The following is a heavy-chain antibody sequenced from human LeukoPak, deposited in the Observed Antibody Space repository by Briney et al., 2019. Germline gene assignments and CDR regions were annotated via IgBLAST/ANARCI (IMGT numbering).Heavy chain of an antibody. D-gene: IGHD5-24*01. CDR1: GGSISSYY. J-gene: IGHJ4*02. CDR2: IYYSGST. Sequence: SETLSLTCTVSGGSISSYYWSWIRQPPGKGLEWIGYIYYSGSTNYNPSLKSRVTISVDTSKNQFSLKLSSVTAADTAVYYCARLARWLEPYYFDYWGQGTLVTVSS. V-gene: IGHV4-59*08. CDR3: ARLARWLEPYYFDY.